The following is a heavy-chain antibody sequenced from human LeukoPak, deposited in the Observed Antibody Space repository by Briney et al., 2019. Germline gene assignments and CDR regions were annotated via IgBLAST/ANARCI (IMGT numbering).Heavy chain of an antibody. CDR1: GITFSSYW. J-gene: IGHJ4*02. CDR3: ARVLRHYYDSSGYDY. Sequence: GGSLRLSCAASGITFSSYWMHWVRQAPGKGLVWVSRINSDGSSTSYADSVKGRFTISRDNAKNTLYLQMNSLRAEDTAVYYCARVLRHYYDSSGYDYWGQGTLVTVSS. CDR2: INSDGSST. D-gene: IGHD3-22*01. V-gene: IGHV3-74*01.